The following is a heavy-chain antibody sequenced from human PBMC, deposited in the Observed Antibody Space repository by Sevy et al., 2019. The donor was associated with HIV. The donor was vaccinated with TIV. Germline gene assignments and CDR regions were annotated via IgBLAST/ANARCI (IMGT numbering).Heavy chain of an antibody. J-gene: IGHJ6*02. CDR3: ARGGGSVYPYYDYGLDV. CDR2: ISTYDGKT. V-gene: IGHV1-18*01. D-gene: IGHD3-10*01. Sequence: ATVKVSCKASGYTFPNYAITWVRQAPGQGLEWMGWISTYDGKTNYAQRFQGRVTMTTDTSTNSAYMEMTSLRSDDTAVYFCARGGGSVYPYYDYGLDVWGQGTTVTVSS. CDR1: GYTFPNYA.